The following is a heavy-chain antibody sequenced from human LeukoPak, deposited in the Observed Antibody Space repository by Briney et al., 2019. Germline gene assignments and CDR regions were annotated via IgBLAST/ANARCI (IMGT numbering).Heavy chain of an antibody. D-gene: IGHD2-2*01. V-gene: IGHV3-30*02. Sequence: AGGSLRLSCAASGFTFSNYGIHWVRQAPGKGLEWVAFIRYDGSIKYYADSVKGRFTIYRDNSKNTLYLQMNSLRAEDTAVYYCRIHHCNSPICHLFDYWRQGPLVTASS. CDR2: IRYDGSIK. CDR3: RIHHCNSPICHLFDY. J-gene: IGHJ4*02. CDR1: GFTFSNYG.